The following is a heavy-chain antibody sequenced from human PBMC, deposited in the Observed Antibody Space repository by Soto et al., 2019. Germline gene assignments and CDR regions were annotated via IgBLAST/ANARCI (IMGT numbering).Heavy chain of an antibody. D-gene: IGHD6-19*01. CDR3: ARGRHWLDY. Sequence: SGTLXLTFTVSGGSISHYYWSWIRQTPGKGLEWIGYIYYTGSTNYNPSLKSRVTISVDTSENQFSLRLSSVTAADTAIYYCARGRHWLDYWGQGTLVTVSS. CDR1: GGSISHYY. V-gene: IGHV4-59*01. CDR2: IYYTGST. J-gene: IGHJ4*02.